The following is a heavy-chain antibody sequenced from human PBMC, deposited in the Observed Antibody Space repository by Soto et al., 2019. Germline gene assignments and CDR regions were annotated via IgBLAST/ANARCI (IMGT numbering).Heavy chain of an antibody. CDR1: GFTVSSNY. Sequence: EVQLVESGGGLIQPGGSLRLSCAASGFTVSSNYMSWVRQAPGKGLEWVSVIYSGGSTYYADSVKGRFTISRDNSKNMLYLQMNSLRAEDTAVYYCARGHGGDFGWFDPWGQGTLVTVSS. CDR3: ARGHGGDFGWFDP. V-gene: IGHV3-53*01. J-gene: IGHJ5*02. D-gene: IGHD2-21*02. CDR2: IYSGGST.